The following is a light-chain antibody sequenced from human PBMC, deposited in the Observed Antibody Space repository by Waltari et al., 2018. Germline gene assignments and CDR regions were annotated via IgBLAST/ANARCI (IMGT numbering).Light chain of an antibody. CDR2: DAS. CDR1: RRDVAFYPH. V-gene: IGLV2-11*01. J-gene: IGLJ2*01. CDR3: CSYTGRSVV. Sequence: QSALTPPRSVSGSPGHSVTISATATRRDVAFYPHVSWSQQSTGKGPKLIIYDASQRSSEVPDRFTASYFGNTASLTISGLQPDDEAVYFCCSYTGRSVVFGGGTKLTVV.